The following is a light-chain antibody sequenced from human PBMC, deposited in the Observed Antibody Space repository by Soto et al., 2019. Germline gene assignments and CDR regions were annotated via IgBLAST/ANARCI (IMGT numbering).Light chain of an antibody. Sequence: EVVLTQSPATLSLSPGERATLSCRASQRITSYLAWYQQKPGQAPRLLIYDASNRATGIPARFSGSGSGTEFTLTISSLQPDDFATYYCQQYNSYSFGQGTKVDI. J-gene: IGKJ1*01. CDR3: QQYNSYS. V-gene: IGKV3-11*01. CDR1: QRITSY. CDR2: DAS.